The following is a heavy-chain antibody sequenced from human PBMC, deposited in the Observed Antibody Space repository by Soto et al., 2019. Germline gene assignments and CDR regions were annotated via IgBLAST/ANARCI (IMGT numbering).Heavy chain of an antibody. Sequence: VKVSCKASGYTFTSYYIHWVRQAPGQGLEWMGVINPGGGSTNYAQKFKGRVTMTRDTSTSTVYMELSSLTSEDTAVYYCARPIVVVATVRYFFDYWGQGTLVTGSS. CDR1: GYTFTSYY. CDR3: ARPIVVVATVRYFFDY. CDR2: INPGGGST. D-gene: IGHD2-15*01. V-gene: IGHV1-46*01. J-gene: IGHJ4*01.